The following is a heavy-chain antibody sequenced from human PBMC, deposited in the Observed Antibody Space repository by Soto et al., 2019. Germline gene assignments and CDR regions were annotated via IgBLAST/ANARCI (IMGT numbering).Heavy chain of an antibody. V-gene: IGHV4-31*03. J-gene: IGHJ5*02. D-gene: IGHD2-21*01. Sequence: QVQLQESGPGLVKPSQTLSLSCTVSGDSISRGGYYWNWIRQHPRKGLEWIGYIYHSGSNNYNPSLKSGVIISVDTSKNQLSLELTNVTAADTAVYYCVTDGAGAYSLGWFGPWGQGILVTVSS. CDR3: VTDGAGAYSLGWFGP. CDR2: IYHSGSN. CDR1: GDSISRGGYY.